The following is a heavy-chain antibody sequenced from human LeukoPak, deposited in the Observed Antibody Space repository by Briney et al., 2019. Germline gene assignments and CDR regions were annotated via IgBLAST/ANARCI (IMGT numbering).Heavy chain of an antibody. CDR2: INPSGGST. J-gene: IGHJ4*02. V-gene: IGHV1-46*01. CDR3: ARVVGASRDDY. CDR1: GYTFTSYY. Sequence: ASVKVSCKASGYTFTSYYMHWVRQAPGQGLEWMGIINPSGGSTSYAQKLQGRVTMTTDTSTSTAYMELRSLRSDDTAVYYCARVVGASRDDYWGQGTLVTVSS. D-gene: IGHD1-26*01.